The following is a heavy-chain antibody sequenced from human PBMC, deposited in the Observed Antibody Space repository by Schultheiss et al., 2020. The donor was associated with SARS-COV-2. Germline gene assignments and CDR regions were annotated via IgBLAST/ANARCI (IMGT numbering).Heavy chain of an antibody. CDR1: GDSISPHY. J-gene: IGHJ4*02. CDR2: VHYSGST. CDR3: ARVSYSSGWVDY. V-gene: IGHV4-59*11. D-gene: IGHD6-19*01. Sequence: SQTLSLTCTVSGDSISPHYWSWIRQAPGKGLEWIGYVHYSGSTNYNPSLKSRVTISVVTSKNQFSLKLSSVTAADTAVYYCARVSYSSGWVDYWGQGTLVTVSS.